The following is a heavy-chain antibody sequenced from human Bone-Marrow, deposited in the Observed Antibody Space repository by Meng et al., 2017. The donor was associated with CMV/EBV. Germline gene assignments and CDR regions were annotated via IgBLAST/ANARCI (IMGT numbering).Heavy chain of an antibody. CDR2: INSDGSST. V-gene: IGHV3-74*01. CDR1: GFTFSSYW. CDR3: AKDSAGSYFPQEGYY. J-gene: IGHJ4*02. Sequence: GESLKISCAASGFTFSSYWMHWVRQAPGKGLVWVSRINSDGSSTSYADSVKGRFTISRDNAKNTLYLQMNSLRAEDTAVYYCAKDSAGSYFPQEGYYWGQGTLVTVSS. D-gene: IGHD1-26*01.